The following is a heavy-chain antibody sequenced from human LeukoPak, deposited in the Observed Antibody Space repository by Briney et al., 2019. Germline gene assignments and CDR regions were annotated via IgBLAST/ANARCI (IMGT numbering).Heavy chain of an antibody. V-gene: IGHV4-38-2*02. CDR3: ARDETRSRTYFDY. CDR1: GYSISSGYY. Sequence: SETLSLTCTVSGYSISSGYYWGWIRQPPGKGLEWIRSIYHSGSTYYNPSLKSRVTISVDTPKNQFSLKLSSVTAADTAVYYCARDETRSRTYFDYWGQGTLVTVSS. CDR2: IYHSGST. J-gene: IGHJ4*02.